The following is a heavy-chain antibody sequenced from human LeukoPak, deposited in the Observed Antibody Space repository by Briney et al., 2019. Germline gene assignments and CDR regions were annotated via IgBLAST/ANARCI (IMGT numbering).Heavy chain of an antibody. CDR3: ARLHRGEPYYYYYYGVDV. D-gene: IGHD1-14*01. CDR1: GFTFSDYY. J-gene: IGHJ6*02. Sequence: SGGSLRLSCAASGFTFSDYYMSWIRQAPGKGLEWVSYISSSGSTIYYADSVKGRFTISRDNAKNSLYLQMNSLRAEDTAVYYCARLHRGEPYYYYYYGVDVWGQGTTVTVSS. V-gene: IGHV3-11*01. CDR2: ISSSGSTI.